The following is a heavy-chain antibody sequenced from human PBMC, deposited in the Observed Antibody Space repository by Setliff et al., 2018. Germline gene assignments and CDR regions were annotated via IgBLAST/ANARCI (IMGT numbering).Heavy chain of an antibody. Sequence: GGSLRLSCAASGFSFSSYRMHWVRQARGKGLEWVAVIWDDGGNKYHADSVKGRFTISRDNSKNTLYLQMNSLRPEDTAVYYCARTCSGSGCYAGLESWGQGTPVTVSS. CDR1: GFSFSSYR. CDR3: ARTCSGSGCYAGLES. CDR2: IWDDGGNK. D-gene: IGHD2-15*01. V-gene: IGHV3-33*08. J-gene: IGHJ4*02.